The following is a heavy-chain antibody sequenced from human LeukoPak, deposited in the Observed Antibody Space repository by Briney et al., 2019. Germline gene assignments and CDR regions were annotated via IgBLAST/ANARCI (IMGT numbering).Heavy chain of an antibody. CDR3: ARGLDWNYYYGIDV. CDR2: IYSGDTT. CDR1: GFTVSSNY. D-gene: IGHD3-9*01. Sequence: GGSLRLSCVASGFTVSSNYMTWVRQAPGKGLEWVSVIYSGDTTYHADSVKGRFTISRDKSKNTLYLQMNSLRVEDTAVYYCARGLDWNYYYGIDVWGQGTTVTVSS. J-gene: IGHJ6*02. V-gene: IGHV3-66*01.